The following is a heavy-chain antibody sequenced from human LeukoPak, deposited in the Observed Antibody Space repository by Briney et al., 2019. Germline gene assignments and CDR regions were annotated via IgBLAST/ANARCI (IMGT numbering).Heavy chain of an antibody. Sequence: PGRSLRLSCAASGFTFDDYAMHWVRQTPGKGLEWVSGISWNSGSIGYADSVKGRFTISRDNAKNSLYLQMNSLRAEDTATYFCVGARSSLWSRQVSIWFDPWGQGTLVTVSS. CDR1: GFTFDDYA. V-gene: IGHV3-9*01. D-gene: IGHD1-26*01. CDR2: ISWNSGSI. J-gene: IGHJ5*02. CDR3: VGARSSLWSRQVSIWFDP.